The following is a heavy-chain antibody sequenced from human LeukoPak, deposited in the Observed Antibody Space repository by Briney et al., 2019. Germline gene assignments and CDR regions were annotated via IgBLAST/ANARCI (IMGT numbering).Heavy chain of an antibody. V-gene: IGHV1-2*02. CDR3: ARATYYYDSSGDTPFDI. J-gene: IGHJ3*02. CDR2: INPNSGGT. D-gene: IGHD3-22*01. Sequence: ASVKVSCKASGYTFTGYYMHWVRQAPGQGLEWMGWINPNSGGTNYAQKFQGRVTMTRDTSISTAYMELSRLRSDDTAVYYCARATYYYDSSGDTPFDIWGQGTMVTVSS. CDR1: GYTFTGYY.